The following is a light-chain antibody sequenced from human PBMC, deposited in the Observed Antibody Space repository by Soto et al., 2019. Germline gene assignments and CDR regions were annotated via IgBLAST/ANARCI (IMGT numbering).Light chain of an antibody. V-gene: IGLV2-23*01. CDR1: SSDVGNYKL. CDR2: EDT. Sequence: QSALTQPASVSGSPGQSITISCTGTSSDVGNYKLVCWYQQQPGKPPQLIICEDTERPGGISNRFACSKAGNTASLTSSGLHDEDDGDYYCCSYAGVTSVVFGGGTKLTVL. J-gene: IGLJ2*01. CDR3: CSYAGVTSVV.